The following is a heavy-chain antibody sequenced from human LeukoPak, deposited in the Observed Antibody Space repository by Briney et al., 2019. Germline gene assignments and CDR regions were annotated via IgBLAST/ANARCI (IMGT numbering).Heavy chain of an antibody. D-gene: IGHD2-21*02. J-gene: IGHJ4*02. CDR2: IIDSGRST. Sequence: GGSLRLSCAASGFTFSTYSMHWVRQAPGKGLEYVSSIIDSGRSTYYIDSVRGRFTISRDNSKNTLYLQMGSLKPEDMAVYYCARDCCGGDCYSGFEYWGQGTQVTVSS. V-gene: IGHV3-64*02. CDR1: GFTFSTYS. CDR3: ARDCCGGDCYSGFEY.